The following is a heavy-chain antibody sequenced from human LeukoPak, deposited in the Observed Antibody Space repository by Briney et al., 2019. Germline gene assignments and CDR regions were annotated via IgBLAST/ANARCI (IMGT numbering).Heavy chain of an antibody. CDR2: IGTAGDP. CDR1: GFTFSSYD. CDR3: AKALDIVVVPAASYYGMDV. D-gene: IGHD2-2*03. V-gene: IGHV3-13*05. Sequence: PGGSLRLSCAASGFTFSSYDMHWVRHATGKGLEWVSAIGTAGDPYYPGSVKGRFTISRENAKNSLYLQMNSLRAGDTAVYYCAKALDIVVVPAASYYGMDVWGQGTTVTVSS. J-gene: IGHJ6*02.